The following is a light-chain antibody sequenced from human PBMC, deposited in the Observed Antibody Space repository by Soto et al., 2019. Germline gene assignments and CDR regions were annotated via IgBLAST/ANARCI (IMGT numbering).Light chain of an antibody. Sequence: QSVLTQPASVSGSPGQSITISCSGTSXDIGSYDHVAWYQQFPGKSPKLIIYAVSDRPSGVSDRFSGSKSGISASLTISGLQTEDEADYYCISYTDRQSYLFGTGTKVTLL. CDR2: AVS. CDR1: SXDIGSYDH. CDR3: ISYTDRQSYL. J-gene: IGLJ1*01. V-gene: IGLV2-14*03.